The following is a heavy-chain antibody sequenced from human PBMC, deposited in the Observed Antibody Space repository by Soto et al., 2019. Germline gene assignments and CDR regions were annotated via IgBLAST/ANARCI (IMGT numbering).Heavy chain of an antibody. CDR3: ARGRYGDC. V-gene: IGHV1-18*01. CDR1: GYGFTTYG. CDR2: ISAQNGNT. Sequence: QVHLVQSGAEVKKPGASVKVSCKGSGYGFTTYGSTWVRQAPGQGLEWMAWISAQNGNTNYAQKRPGRVTASRDALSRPAYLELRSLRSDDTPGYYWARGRYGDCWGQGARVHVSP. D-gene: IGHD1-1*01. J-gene: IGHJ4*02.